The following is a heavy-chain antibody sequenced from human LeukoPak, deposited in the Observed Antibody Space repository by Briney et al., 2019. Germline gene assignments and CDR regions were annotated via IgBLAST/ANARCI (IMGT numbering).Heavy chain of an antibody. V-gene: IGHV3-30-3*01. J-gene: IGHJ4*02. CDR2: ISYDGSNK. D-gene: IGHD3-22*01. CDR3: ARSYDSSGYPDY. CDR1: GFTFSSYA. Sequence: PGGSLRLSCAASGFTFSSYAMSWVRQAPGKGLEWVAVISYDGSNKYYADSVKGRFTISRDNSKNTLYLQMNSLRAEDTAVYYCARSYDSSGYPDYWGQGALVTVSS.